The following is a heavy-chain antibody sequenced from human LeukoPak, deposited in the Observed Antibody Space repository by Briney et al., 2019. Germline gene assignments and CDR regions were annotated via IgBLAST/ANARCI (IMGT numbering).Heavy chain of an antibody. J-gene: IGHJ5*02. CDR2: IYYSGST. D-gene: IGHD1-26*01. CDR3: ARAPSEYRGSYYTWFDP. V-gene: IGHV4-39*07. Sequence: SETLSLTCTVSGGSISSSSYYWGWIRQPPGKGLEWIGSIYYSGSTYYNPSLKSRVTISVDTSKNQFSLKLSSVTAADTAVYYCARAPSEYRGSYYTWFDPWGQGTLVTVSS. CDR1: GGSISSSSYY.